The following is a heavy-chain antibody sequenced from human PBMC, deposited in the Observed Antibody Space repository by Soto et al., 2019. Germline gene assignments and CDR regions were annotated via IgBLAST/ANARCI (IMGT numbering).Heavy chain of an antibody. Sequence: GGSLRLSCAASGFSVRTNYMSWVRQAPGKGLEWVSVFESGGSIYYADSVKGRFIISRDNAKNTLYLQMNSLRVEDTAVYYCARAGVTPNFFDYWGQGTLVTVSS. V-gene: IGHV3-53*01. CDR2: FESGGSI. CDR3: ARAGVTPNFFDY. D-gene: IGHD3-10*01. CDR1: GFSVRTNY. J-gene: IGHJ4*02.